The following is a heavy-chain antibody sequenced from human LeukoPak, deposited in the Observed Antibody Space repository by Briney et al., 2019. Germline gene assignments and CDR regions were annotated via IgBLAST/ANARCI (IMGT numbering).Heavy chain of an antibody. J-gene: IGHJ4*02. CDR1: GFTFSNYG. V-gene: IGHV3-23*01. D-gene: IGHD5-18*01. Sequence: GGSLRLSCAASGFTFSNYGMSWVRQAPGKGLQWVSGISGSGGSTYNEDSVKGRFTISRDNSKNTLFLQMNSLRAEDTALYYCAKELVGRTAMPAYCDYWGQGTLVTVSS. CDR3: AKELVGRTAMPAYCDY. CDR2: ISGSGGST.